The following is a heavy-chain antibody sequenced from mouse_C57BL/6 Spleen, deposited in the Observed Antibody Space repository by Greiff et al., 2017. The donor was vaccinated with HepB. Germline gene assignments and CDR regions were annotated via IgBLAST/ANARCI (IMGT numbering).Heavy chain of an antibody. CDR3: ARTDYYGSSYRPWFAY. J-gene: IGHJ3*01. D-gene: IGHD1-1*01. Sequence: DVQLQESGGGLVQPGGSLKLSCAASGFTFSDYYLYWVRQTPEKRLEWVAYISNGGGSTYYPDTVKGRFTISRDNAKNTLYLQMSRLKSEDTAMYYCARTDYYGSSYRPWFAYWGQGTLVTVSA. CDR2: ISNGGGST. CDR1: GFTFSDYY. V-gene: IGHV5-12*01.